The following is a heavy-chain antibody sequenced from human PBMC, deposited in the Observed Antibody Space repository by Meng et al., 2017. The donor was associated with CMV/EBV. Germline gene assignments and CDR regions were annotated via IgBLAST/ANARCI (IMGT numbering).Heavy chain of an antibody. J-gene: IGHJ4*02. D-gene: IGHD3-9*01. CDR1: GGSFSGYY. CDR3: ARSGLSGYYSLTY. Sequence: AVYGGSFSGYYWSWIRQPPGKGLEWIGYIYYGGSTYYNPSLESRLTISVDTSKNQFSLKLTSVTAADTAVYYCARSGLSGYYSLTYWGQGTLVTVSS. V-gene: IGHV4-30-4*08. CDR2: IYYGGST.